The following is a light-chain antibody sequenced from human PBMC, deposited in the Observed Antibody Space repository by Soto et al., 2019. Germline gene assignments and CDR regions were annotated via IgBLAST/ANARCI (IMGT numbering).Light chain of an antibody. CDR1: QSVSNDF. CDR2: GAS. CDR3: QQYGSAPPRT. V-gene: IGKV3-20*01. J-gene: IGKJ1*01. Sequence: NVLTQSPGILSLSPGERATLSCRASQSVSNDFLAWYQQKPGQAPRLLIYGASTRATDVPDRFSGSGSGADFTLSISRLEPEDFAVYYCQQYGSAPPRTFGQGTKVDIK.